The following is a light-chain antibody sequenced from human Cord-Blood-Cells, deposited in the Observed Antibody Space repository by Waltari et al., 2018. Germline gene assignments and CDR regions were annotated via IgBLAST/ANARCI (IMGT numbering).Light chain of an antibody. CDR1: NIGSKS. CDR2: YDS. Sequence: SYVLTQPPSVSVAPGNTARITCGGNNIGSKSEHWYQQKPGQAPVLDIYYDSDGLSGIPERFSGSNPENTVTLTISRVEAGDEADYYCQVWDSSSDHPVFGGGTKLTVL. J-gene: IGLJ2*01. CDR3: QVWDSSSDHPV. V-gene: IGLV3-21*04.